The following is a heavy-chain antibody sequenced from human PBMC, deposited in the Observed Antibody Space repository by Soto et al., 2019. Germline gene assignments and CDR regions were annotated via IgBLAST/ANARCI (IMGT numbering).Heavy chain of an antibody. V-gene: IGHV3-23*01. D-gene: IGHD2-21*01. CDR3: AKVIDLVVVNAIDY. CDR1: GFTFSIYA. CDR2: ISGSGGST. J-gene: IGHJ4*02. Sequence: LSLSCAASGFTFSIYAMSWVRQAPGKGLEWVSAISGSGGSTYYADSVKGRFTISRDNSKNTLYLQMNSLRAEDTAVYYCAKVIDLVVVNAIDYWGQGNLLTVSS.